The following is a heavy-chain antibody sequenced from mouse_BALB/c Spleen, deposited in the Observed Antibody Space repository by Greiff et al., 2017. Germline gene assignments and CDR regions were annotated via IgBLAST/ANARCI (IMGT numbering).Heavy chain of an antibody. CDR1: GFTFSSFG. J-gene: IGHJ2*01. D-gene: IGHD1-1*01. CDR2: ISSGSSTI. Sequence: EVKVVESGGGLVQPGGSRKLSCAASGFTFSSFGMHWVRQAPEKGLEWVAYISSGSSTIYYADTVKGRFTISRDNPKNTLFLQMTSLRSEDTAMYYCARWYYGSSFFDYWGQGTTLTVSA. V-gene: IGHV5-17*02. CDR3: ARWYYGSSFFDY.